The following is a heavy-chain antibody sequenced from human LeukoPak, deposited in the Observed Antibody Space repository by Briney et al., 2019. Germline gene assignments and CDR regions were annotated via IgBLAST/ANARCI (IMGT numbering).Heavy chain of an antibody. J-gene: IGHJ5*02. V-gene: IGHV4-38-2*02. CDR3: ARAEGEIYYRSGTNNWFDP. Sequence: SETLSLTCTVSGYSISSGYYWGWIRQPPGKGLEWIGTIRHSGTTYYNPSLKSRVTISIDSSKNHFSLMLTSVTAADTAVVYCARAEGEIYYRSGTNNWFDPWGQGTLVTVSS. CDR1: GYSISSGYY. CDR2: IRHSGTT. D-gene: IGHD3-10*01.